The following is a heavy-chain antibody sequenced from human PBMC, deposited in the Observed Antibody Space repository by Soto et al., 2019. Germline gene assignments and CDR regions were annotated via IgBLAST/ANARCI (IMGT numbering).Heavy chain of an antibody. Sequence: KTSETLSLTCVISGDSVSSNSAGWNWIRQSPSRGLEWLGRTYYKSKWNNDYALSVKSRITINPDTSKNQFSLHLYSVTPEDTAVYYCNGITWFRGMDVWGQGNPVTVSS. V-gene: IGHV6-1*01. D-gene: IGHD3-10*01. J-gene: IGHJ6*02. CDR3: NGITWFRGMDV. CDR2: TYYKSKWNN. CDR1: GDSVSSNSAG.